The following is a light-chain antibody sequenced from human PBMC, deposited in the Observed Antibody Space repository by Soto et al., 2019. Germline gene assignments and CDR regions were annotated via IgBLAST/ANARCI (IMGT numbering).Light chain of an antibody. J-gene: IGLJ1*01. Sequence: QSVLTQPASVSGSPGQSITISCTGTSSDVGYHNYVSWYQQHPGNAPKLIIYEVSNRPSGVSNRFSGSKSGNTASLTISGLQAEDEAEYYCGSYATSSSLYVSGNGTKVTVL. CDR2: EVS. V-gene: IGLV2-14*01. CDR1: SSDVGYHNY. CDR3: GSYATSSSLYV.